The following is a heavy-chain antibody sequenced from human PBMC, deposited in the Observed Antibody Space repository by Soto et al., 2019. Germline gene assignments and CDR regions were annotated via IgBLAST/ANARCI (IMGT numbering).Heavy chain of an antibody. D-gene: IGHD1-1*01. CDR2: VYWNDDK. CDR3: ARGLATLPVFAFDI. J-gene: IGHJ3*02. Sequence: SGPTLVNPTQTLTLTCTLSGISLSTSGVGLGWSRQTPGKALEWLALVYWNDDKRYRPSLKSRLTITKDTSKNQAILTMTNMDPVDTATXYCARGLATLPVFAFDIWGQGTVVTVSS. CDR1: GISLSTSGVG. V-gene: IGHV2-5*01.